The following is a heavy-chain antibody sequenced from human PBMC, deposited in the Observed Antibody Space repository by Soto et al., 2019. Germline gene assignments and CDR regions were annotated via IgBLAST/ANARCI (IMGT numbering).Heavy chain of an antibody. Sequence: GASVKVSCKASGYTFTSYYIHWVRQAPGQGLEWMGIINPSGGSTSYAQKFQGRVTMTRDTSTSTVYMELSSLRSEDTAMYYCARDLGYCTGGSCFPAGYFQHWGQGTLVTVSS. D-gene: IGHD2-15*01. J-gene: IGHJ1*01. CDR2: INPSGGST. V-gene: IGHV1-46*01. CDR1: GYTFTSYY. CDR3: ARDLGYCTGGSCFPAGYFQH.